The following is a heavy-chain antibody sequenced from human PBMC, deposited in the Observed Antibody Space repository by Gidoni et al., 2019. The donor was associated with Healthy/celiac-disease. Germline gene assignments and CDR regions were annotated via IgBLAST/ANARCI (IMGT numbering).Heavy chain of an antibody. CDR2: IYHSGST. Sequence: QVQLQESGPGLVKPSGTPSLTCAVPGGSISSSNWWRWVRQPPGKGLEWIGEIYHSGSTNYNPALKSRVTISVDKSKNQFSLKLSSVTAADTAVYYCARVYSSGYYYGIDAFDIWGQGTMVTVSS. J-gene: IGHJ3*02. CDR1: GGSISSSNW. D-gene: IGHD3-22*01. V-gene: IGHV4-4*02. CDR3: ARVYSSGYYYGIDAFDI.